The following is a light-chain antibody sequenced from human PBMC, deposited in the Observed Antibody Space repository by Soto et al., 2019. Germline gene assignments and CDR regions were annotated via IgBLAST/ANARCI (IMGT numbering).Light chain of an antibody. CDR2: GAS. CDR1: QSVSSNY. CDR3: QQCGSSPLT. Sequence: EIVLTQSPGTLSLSPGERATLSCRASQSVSSNYLAWYQQKPGQAPRLLIYGASSRATGIPDRVSGSGSGTDFTLTISRLEPADFAVYYCQQCGSSPLTFGGGTKVEIK. V-gene: IGKV3-20*01. J-gene: IGKJ4*01.